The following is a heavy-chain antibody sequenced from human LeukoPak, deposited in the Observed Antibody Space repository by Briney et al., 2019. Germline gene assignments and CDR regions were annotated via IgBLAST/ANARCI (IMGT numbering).Heavy chain of an antibody. CDR1: GGTFSSYT. D-gene: IGHD3-3*01. V-gene: IGHV1-69*02. CDR3: ATAERRLRFLEWLFYDWYFDL. Sequence: SVKVSCKXSGGTFSSYTISWVRQAPGQGLEWMGRIIPILGIANYAQKFQGRVTMTEDTSTDTVYMELSSLRSEDTAVYYCATAERRLRFLEWLFYDWYFDLWGRGTLVTVSS. CDR2: IIPILGIA. J-gene: IGHJ2*01.